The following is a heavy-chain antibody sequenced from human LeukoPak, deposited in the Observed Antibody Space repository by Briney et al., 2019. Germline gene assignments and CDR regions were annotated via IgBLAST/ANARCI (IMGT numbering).Heavy chain of an antibody. J-gene: IGHJ4*02. CDR2: IIPIFGTA. D-gene: IGHD1-26*01. V-gene: IGHV1-69*05. Sequence: VASVKVSCKASGGTFSSYAISSVRQAPGQGVGWMGRIIPIFGTANYAQQFKGRVTITTDESTSTAYMELSSLRSEDTAVYYCAREWMGGYFDYWGQGTLVTVSS. CDR3: AREWMGGYFDY. CDR1: GGTFSSYA.